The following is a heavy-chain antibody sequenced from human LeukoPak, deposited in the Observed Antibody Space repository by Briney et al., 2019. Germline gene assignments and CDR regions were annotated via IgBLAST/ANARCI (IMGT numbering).Heavy chain of an antibody. V-gene: IGHV1-2*02. D-gene: IGHD3-3*01. CDR2: INPNSGGT. CDR3: ARGLDDFWSGYCSWEV. J-gene: IGHJ6*02. CDR1: GYTFTGYY. Sequence: GASVKVSCKASGYTFTGYYMHWVRQAPGQGLEWMGWINPNSGGTNYAQKFQGRVTMTRDTSISTAYMELSRLRSDDTAVYYCARGLDDFWSGYCSWEVWGQGTTVTVPS.